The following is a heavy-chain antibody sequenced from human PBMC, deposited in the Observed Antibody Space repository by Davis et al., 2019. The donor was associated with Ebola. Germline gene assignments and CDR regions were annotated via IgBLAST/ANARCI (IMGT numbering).Heavy chain of an antibody. J-gene: IGHJ4*02. Sequence: GGSLRLSCAASGVTFSSYSMNWVRQAPGKGLEWVSSISSSSSYIYYADSVKGRFTISRDNAKNSLYLQMNSLTSDDTAEYYCARGRNGGWDFDYWGQGTRVTVSS. D-gene: IGHD6-19*01. CDR3: ARGRNGGWDFDY. CDR2: ISSSSSYI. CDR1: GVTFSSYS. V-gene: IGHV3-21*04.